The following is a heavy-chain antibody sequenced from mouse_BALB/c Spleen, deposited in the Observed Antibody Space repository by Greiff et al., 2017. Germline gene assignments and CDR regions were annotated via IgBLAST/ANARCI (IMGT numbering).Heavy chain of an antibody. CDR1: GYTFTSYW. CDR2: IYPSDSYT. CDR3: TRGGYYGSPYAMDY. V-gene: IGHV1-69*02. Sequence: QVQLQQPGAELVRPGASVKLSCKASGYTFTSYWINWVKQRPGQGLEWIGNIYPSDSYTNYNQKFKDKATLTVDKSSSTAYMQLSSPTSEDSAVYYCTRGGYYGSPYAMDYWGQGTSVTVSS. D-gene: IGHD1-2*01. J-gene: IGHJ4*01.